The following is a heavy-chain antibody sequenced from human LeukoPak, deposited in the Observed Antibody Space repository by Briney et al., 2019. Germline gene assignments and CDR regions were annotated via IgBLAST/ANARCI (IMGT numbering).Heavy chain of an antibody. D-gene: IGHD3-10*01. CDR2: ISCSGGSP. J-gene: IGHJ5*02. CDR1: GFTFSSYA. V-gene: IGHV3-23*01. Sequence: PGGSLRLSCAASGFTFSSYAMSWVRQAPGKGLEWVSAISCSGGSPYYAGSVKGRFTISRDNSKNKLYLQMNSLRAADTAVYYCAKDSLQWFGEAFDPWGQGTLVTVSS. CDR3: AKDSLQWFGEAFDP.